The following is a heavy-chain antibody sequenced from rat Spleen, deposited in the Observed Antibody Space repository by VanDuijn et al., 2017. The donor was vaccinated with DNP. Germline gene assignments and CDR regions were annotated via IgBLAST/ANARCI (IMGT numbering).Heavy chain of an antibody. V-gene: IGHV3-1*01. CDR1: GYSITGHY. Sequence: EVQLQESGPGLVKPSQSLSLTCSVTGYSITGHYWGWIQKFPGNKMEWIGHISYSGFTTYNPSLRSRISITRDTSKNHFLLQLNSVNTEDTATYYCARWTYYFDYWGQGVMVTVSS. CDR2: ISYSGFT. J-gene: IGHJ2*01. CDR3: ARWTYYFDY.